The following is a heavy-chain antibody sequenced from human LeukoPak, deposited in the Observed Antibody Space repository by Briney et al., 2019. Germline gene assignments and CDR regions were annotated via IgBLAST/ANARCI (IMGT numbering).Heavy chain of an antibody. D-gene: IGHD1-26*01. Sequence: PGGSLRLSCAASGFTFSSYAMSWVRQAPGKGLEWVSAISGDADSTYYADSVKGRFTISRDNSKNTLYLQVNSLRADDTAVYYCAKKEGGFDHWGQEALVTVSS. J-gene: IGHJ4*02. CDR3: AKKEGGFDH. CDR2: ISGDADST. V-gene: IGHV3-23*01. CDR1: GFTFSSYA.